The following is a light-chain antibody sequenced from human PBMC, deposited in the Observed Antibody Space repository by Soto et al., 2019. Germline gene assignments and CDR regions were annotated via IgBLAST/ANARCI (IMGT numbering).Light chain of an antibody. J-gene: IGKJ1*01. Sequence: ELTQSPGTLSLSPGERATLSCRASQSISSNYLAWYQQKPGQAPRLLIYGASIRATGLPDRFSGSGSGTDFTLTISRLEPEDFAVYYCQQYGISPRTFGPGTKVEIK. CDR1: QSISSNY. V-gene: IGKV3-20*01. CDR3: QQYGISPRT. CDR2: GAS.